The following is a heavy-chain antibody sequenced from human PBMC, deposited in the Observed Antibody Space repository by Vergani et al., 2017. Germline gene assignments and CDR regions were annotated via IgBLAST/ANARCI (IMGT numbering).Heavy chain of an antibody. CDR3: ARSEGRTGTTNHRY. CDR1: GGTFSSYT. Sequence: QVQLVQSGAEVKKPGSSVKVSCKASGGTFSSYTISWVRQAPGQGLEWMGRIIPILGIANYAQKFQGRVTITADKSTSTAYMELSSLRSEDTAVYYCARSEGRTGTTNHRYWGQGTLVTVSS. V-gene: IGHV1-69*02. CDR2: IIPILGIA. J-gene: IGHJ4*02. D-gene: IGHD1-1*01.